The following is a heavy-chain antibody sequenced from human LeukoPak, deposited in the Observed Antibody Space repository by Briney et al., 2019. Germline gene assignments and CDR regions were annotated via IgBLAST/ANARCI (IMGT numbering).Heavy chain of an antibody. V-gene: IGHV4-34*01. Sequence: SETLSLTCAVYGGSFSGYYWSWIRQPPGKGLEWIGEINHSGSTNYNPSLKSRVTISVDTSKNQFSLKLSSVTAADTAVYYCARDRGPSSSWYYYYGMDVWGQGTTVTVSS. CDR2: INHSGST. J-gene: IGHJ6*02. CDR3: ARDRGPSSSWYYYYGMDV. D-gene: IGHD6-13*01. CDR1: GGSFSGYY.